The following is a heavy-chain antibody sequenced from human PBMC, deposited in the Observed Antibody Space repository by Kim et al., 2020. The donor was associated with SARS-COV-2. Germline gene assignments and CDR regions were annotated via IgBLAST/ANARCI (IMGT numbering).Heavy chain of an antibody. D-gene: IGHD2-2*01. CDR1: GFTFSKFA. J-gene: IGHJ3*01. Sequence: GGSLRLSCAAPGFTFSKFAMSWVRQAPGKGLEWVSIISVGGDITYYADSVKGRFTISRDNSESTLYLQLNSLRAEDTAVYYCAKGGSTSGYAFDLWGQGTLVTVSS. CDR3: AKGGSTSGYAFDL. CDR2: ISVGGDIT. V-gene: IGHV3-23*01.